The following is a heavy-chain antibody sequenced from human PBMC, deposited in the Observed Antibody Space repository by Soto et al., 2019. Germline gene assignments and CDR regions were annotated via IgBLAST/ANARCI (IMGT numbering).Heavy chain of an antibody. CDR2: IYYSGST. CDR1: GGSISSGDYY. J-gene: IGHJ4*02. CDR3: ARAPRYSSGWFDY. D-gene: IGHD6-19*01. V-gene: IGHV4-30-4*01. Sequence: SETQSLTCTVSGGSISSGDYYCSWIRQPPGKGLEWIGYIYYSGSTYYNPSLKSRVTISVDTSKNQFSLKLSSVTAADTAVYYCARAPRYSSGWFDYWGQGTLVTVSS.